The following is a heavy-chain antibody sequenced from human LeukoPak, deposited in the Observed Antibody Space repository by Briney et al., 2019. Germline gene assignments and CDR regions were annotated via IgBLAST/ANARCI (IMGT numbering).Heavy chain of an antibody. D-gene: IGHD3-9*01. J-gene: IGHJ4*02. CDR2: INPNSGGT. CDR3: ARDYDILTGYTHFDY. V-gene: IGHV1-2*02. Sequence: ASVKVSCKASGYTFTGYYMHWVRQAPGQGLEWMGWINPNSGGTNYAQKLQGRVTMTTDTSTSTAYMELRSLRSDDTAVYYCARDYDILTGYTHFDYWGQGTLVTVSS. CDR1: GYTFTGYY.